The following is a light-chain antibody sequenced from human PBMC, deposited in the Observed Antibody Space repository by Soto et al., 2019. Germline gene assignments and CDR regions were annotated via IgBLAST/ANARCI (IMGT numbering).Light chain of an antibody. CDR3: QQYGGSPQT. CDR1: QSVSNY. Sequence: EIVLTQSPGTLSLSPGERAPLSCRASQSVSNYLAWYQQKPGQAPRLLIYGASSRATGIPDRFSGSGSGTDFTLTISRLEPEDFAVYYCQQYGGSPQTFGQGTKVEIK. V-gene: IGKV3-20*01. CDR2: GAS. J-gene: IGKJ1*01.